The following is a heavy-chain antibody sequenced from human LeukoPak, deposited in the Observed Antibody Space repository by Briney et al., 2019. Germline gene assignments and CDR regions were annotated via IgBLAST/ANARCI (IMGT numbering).Heavy chain of an antibody. CDR1: GGSITSHF. CDR3: ARLVWLGESPGSWFDS. Sequence: SETLSLTRSVSGGSITSHFWSWIRQPPGKGLEWIGYIHYSGSTNYNPSLKSRVTISPDTSKNQLFLKLNSVTAADTAVYYCARLVWLGESPGSWFDSWGQGTLVTVSS. CDR2: IHYSGST. V-gene: IGHV4-59*11. D-gene: IGHD3-10*01. J-gene: IGHJ5*01.